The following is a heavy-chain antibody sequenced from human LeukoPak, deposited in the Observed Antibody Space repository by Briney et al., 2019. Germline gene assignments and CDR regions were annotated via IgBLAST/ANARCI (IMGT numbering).Heavy chain of an antibody. CDR1: GGSISSYY. V-gene: IGHV4-59*01. CDR3: ARDPLRSGRYYYGMDV. CDR2: IYYSGST. J-gene: IGHJ6*02. Sequence: SETLSLTCTVSGGSISSYYWSWIRQPPGKGLEWIGYIYYSGSTNYNPSLKSRVTILVDTSKNQFSLKLSSVTAADTAVYYCARDPLRSGRYYYGMDVWGQGTTVTVSS. D-gene: IGHD3-3*01.